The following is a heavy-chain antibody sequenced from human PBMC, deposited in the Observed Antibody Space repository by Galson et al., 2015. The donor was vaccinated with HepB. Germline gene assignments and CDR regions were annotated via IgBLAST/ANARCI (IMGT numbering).Heavy chain of an antibody. Sequence: PALVKPTQTLTLTCTFSGFSLSTSGMRVSWIRQPPGKALEWLARIDWDDDKFYSTSLKTRLTISKDTSKNQVVLTMTNMDPVDTATYYCARMSAVPAAMDLYFDYWGQGTLVTVSS. D-gene: IGHD2-2*01. CDR2: IDWDDDK. J-gene: IGHJ4*02. CDR1: GFSLSTSGMR. CDR3: ARMSAVPAAMDLYFDY. V-gene: IGHV2-70*04.